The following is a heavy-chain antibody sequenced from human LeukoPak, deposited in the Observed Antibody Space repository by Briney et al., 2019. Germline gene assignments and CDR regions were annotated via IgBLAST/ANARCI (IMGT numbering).Heavy chain of an antibody. CDR3: AKDGVAILRRDHAYPDY. D-gene: IGHD3-3*01. Sequence: GRSLRLSCAASGFTFSSYGMHWVRQATGKGLEWVAVISYDGSNKYYADSVKGRFTISRDNSKNTLYLQMNSLRAEDTAVYYCAKDGVAILRRDHAYPDYWGQGTLVTVSS. CDR2: ISYDGSNK. J-gene: IGHJ4*02. V-gene: IGHV3-30*18. CDR1: GFTFSSYG.